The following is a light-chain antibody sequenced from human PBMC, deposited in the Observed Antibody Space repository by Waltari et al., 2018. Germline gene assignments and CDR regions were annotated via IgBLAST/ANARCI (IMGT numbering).Light chain of an antibody. Sequence: EIVLTQSPGTLSLSPGERATLSCRASQSVTSISLSWYQQKLGQAPRLLIYGTSSRATGTPDRVSGSGSGTDFTLTISRLEPEDVAVYYCQQYDGEVVTFGGGTKVEI. CDR1: QSVTSIS. J-gene: IGKJ4*01. CDR3: QQYDGEVVT. V-gene: IGKV3-20*01. CDR2: GTS.